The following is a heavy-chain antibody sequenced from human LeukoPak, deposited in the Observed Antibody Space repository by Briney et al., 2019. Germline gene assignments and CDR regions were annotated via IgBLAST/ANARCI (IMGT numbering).Heavy chain of an antibody. D-gene: IGHD3-22*01. CDR1: GGSIISSNYY. V-gene: IGHV4-39*07. Sequence: SETLSLTCTVSGGSIISSNYYCGWIRQPPGKGLERIGSMYYSGSTHYNPSLKSRVTISVDMSKNQFSLRLSSVTAADTAVYYCARDSMIVAPYGALDIWGQGTMVTVSS. J-gene: IGHJ3*02. CDR2: MYYSGST. CDR3: ARDSMIVAPYGALDI.